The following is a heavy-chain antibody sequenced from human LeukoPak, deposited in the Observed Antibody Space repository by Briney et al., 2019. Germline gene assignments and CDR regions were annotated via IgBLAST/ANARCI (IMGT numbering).Heavy chain of an antibody. J-gene: IGHJ6*02. V-gene: IGHV5-51*01. CDR3: ARLKGPIHLVRGVIIEGYYGMDV. CDR2: IYPGDSDT. Sequence: GESLKISCKGSGYSFTSYWIGWVRQMPGKGLEGMGIIYPGDSDTRYSPSFQGQVTISADKSISTAYLQWSSLKASDTAMYYCARLKGPIHLVRGVIIEGYYGMDVWGQGTTVTVSS. CDR1: GYSFTSYW. D-gene: IGHD3-10*01.